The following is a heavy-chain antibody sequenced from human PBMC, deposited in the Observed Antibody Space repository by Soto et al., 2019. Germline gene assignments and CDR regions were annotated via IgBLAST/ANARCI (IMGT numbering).Heavy chain of an antibody. Sequence: VGSLGLSCAASGFTFSGSAMHWVRQASGKGLEWVVRIRSKANSYATAYAASVKGRFTISRDDSKNTAYLQMNSLKTEDTAVYYCTRRYSSSSFLFDYCGQGTLVTVSS. CDR2: IRSKANSYAT. D-gene: IGHD6-6*01. CDR1: GFTFSGSA. J-gene: IGHJ4*02. V-gene: IGHV3-73*01. CDR3: TRRYSSSSFLFDY.